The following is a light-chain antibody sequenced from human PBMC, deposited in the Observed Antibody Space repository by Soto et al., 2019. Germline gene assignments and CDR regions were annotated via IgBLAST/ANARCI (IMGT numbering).Light chain of an antibody. CDR3: QSYDSRLSAYV. J-gene: IGLJ1*01. Sequence: PGQRVTISCTGSSSNIGAGYDVHWYQQLPGTAPKLLISGNSNRPSGVPDRFSGSKSGTSASLAITGLQAEDEADYYCQSYDSRLSAYVFGIGTKVTVL. V-gene: IGLV1-40*01. CDR2: GNS. CDR1: SSNIGAGYD.